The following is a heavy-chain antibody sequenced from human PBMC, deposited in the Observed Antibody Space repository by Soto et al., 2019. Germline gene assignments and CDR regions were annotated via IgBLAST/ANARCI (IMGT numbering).Heavy chain of an antibody. CDR1: GYSFTSYW. CDR3: ATSKAVAGHYYYYGMDV. D-gene: IGHD6-19*01. V-gene: IGHV5-10-1*01. Sequence: PGESLKISCKGSGYSFTSYWISWVRQMPGKGLEWMGRIDPSDSYTNYSPSFQGHVTISADKSISTAYLQWSSLKASDTAMYYCATSKAVAGHYYYYGMDVWGQGTTVTVSS. CDR2: IDPSDSYT. J-gene: IGHJ6*02.